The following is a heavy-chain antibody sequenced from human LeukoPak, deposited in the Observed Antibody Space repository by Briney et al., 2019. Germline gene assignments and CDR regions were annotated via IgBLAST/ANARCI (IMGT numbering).Heavy chain of an antibody. Sequence: GASVKVSCKASGGTFSSYAISWVRQAPGQGLEWMGGIIPIFGTANYAQKFQGRVTITAGESTSTAYMELSSLRSEDTAVYYCARDNSGSYSAFDYWGQGTLVTVSS. D-gene: IGHD1-26*01. CDR1: GGTFSSYA. V-gene: IGHV1-69*13. J-gene: IGHJ4*02. CDR3: ARDNSGSYSAFDY. CDR2: IIPIFGTA.